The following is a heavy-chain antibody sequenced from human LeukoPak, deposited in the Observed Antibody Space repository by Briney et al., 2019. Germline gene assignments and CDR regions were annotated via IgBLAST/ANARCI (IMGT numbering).Heavy chain of an antibody. V-gene: IGHV1-2*02. CDR2: INPSRGGT. CDR1: GGTFSSYA. J-gene: IGHJ4*02. Sequence: GASVKVSCKASGGTFSSYAISWVRQAPGQGLEWIGWINPSRGGTNSAQKFQGRVTMTRDTSISTAYMDLSSLRSDDTAVYYCARGGGRYSSSWEIDYWGQGTLVTVSS. D-gene: IGHD6-13*01. CDR3: ARGGGRYSSSWEIDY.